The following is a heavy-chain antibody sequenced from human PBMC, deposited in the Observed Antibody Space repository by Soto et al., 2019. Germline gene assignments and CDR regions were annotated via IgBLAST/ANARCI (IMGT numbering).Heavy chain of an antibody. Sequence: GASVKVSCNASGFTFTSSAMQWVRQARGQRLEWIGWIVVGSGNTNYAQKFQERVTITRDMSTSTAYMELSSLRSEDTAVYYCAATPSSFCGGDCYIHPDFAFDIWGQGTMVTVSS. V-gene: IGHV1-58*02. D-gene: IGHD2-21*02. CDR2: IVVGSGNT. CDR3: AATPSSFCGGDCYIHPDFAFDI. CDR1: GFTFTSSA. J-gene: IGHJ3*02.